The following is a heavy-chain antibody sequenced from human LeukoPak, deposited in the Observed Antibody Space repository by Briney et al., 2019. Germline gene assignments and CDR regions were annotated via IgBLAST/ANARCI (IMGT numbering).Heavy chain of an antibody. D-gene: IGHD3-10*01. CDR2: INPNSGGT. Sequence: ASVKVSCKASGYTFTGYFMHWVRQAPGQGLEWMGWINPNSGGTNYAQKFQGRVTMTRDTSISTAYMELSRLRSDDTAVYYCAVYYYGSGSYRKGSVGFDYWGQGTLVTASS. J-gene: IGHJ4*02. CDR3: AVYYYGSGSYRKGSVGFDY. CDR1: GYTFTGYF. V-gene: IGHV1-2*02.